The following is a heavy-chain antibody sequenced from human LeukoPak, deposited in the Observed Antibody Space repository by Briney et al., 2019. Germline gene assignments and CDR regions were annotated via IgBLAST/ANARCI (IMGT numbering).Heavy chain of an antibody. CDR2: IYYSGST. CDR3: ASGTAVAVLLGY. Sequence: SETLSLTCTVSGGSISSGGYYWRWIRQHPGRGLEWIGYIYYSGSTYYNPSLKSRVTISVDTSKNQFSLKLSSVTAADTAVYYCASGTAVAVLLGYWGQGTLVTVSS. J-gene: IGHJ4*02. D-gene: IGHD6-19*01. V-gene: IGHV4-31*03. CDR1: GGSISSGGYY.